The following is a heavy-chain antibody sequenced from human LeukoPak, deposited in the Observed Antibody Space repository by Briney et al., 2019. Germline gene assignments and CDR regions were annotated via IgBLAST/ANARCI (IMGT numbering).Heavy chain of an antibody. CDR2: ISYDRNNK. J-gene: IGHJ6*02. CDR1: GFTFSSYA. V-gene: IGHV3-30-3*02. Sequence: GGSLRLSCAASGFTFSSYAMHWVRQAPGKGLEWVAVISYDRNNKYYADSVKGRFTISRDNSKNTLYLQMNSLRPEDTAVYHCAKPIVGYYYGSGSFVYYYGMDVWGQGTTVTVSS. CDR3: AKPIVGYYYGSGSFVYYYGMDV. D-gene: IGHD3-10*01.